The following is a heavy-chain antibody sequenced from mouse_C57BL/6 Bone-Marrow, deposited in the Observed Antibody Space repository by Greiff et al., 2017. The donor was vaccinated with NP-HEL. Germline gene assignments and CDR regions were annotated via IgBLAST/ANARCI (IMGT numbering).Heavy chain of an antibody. CDR2: INPSTGGT. J-gene: IGHJ2*01. CDR1: GYSFTGYY. CDR3: ARLRRGY. V-gene: IGHV1-43*01. D-gene: IGHD2-12*01. Sequence: VQLQQSGPELVKPGASVKISCKASGYSFTGYYMHWVKQSSEKSLEWIGEINPSTGGTSYNQKFKGKATLTVDKSSSTAYMQLKSLTSEDSAVYYCARLRRGYWGQGTTLTVSS.